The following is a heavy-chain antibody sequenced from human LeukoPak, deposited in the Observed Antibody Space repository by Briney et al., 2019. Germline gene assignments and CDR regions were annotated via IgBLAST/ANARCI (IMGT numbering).Heavy chain of an antibody. CDR1: GFTFSSYE. D-gene: IGHD4-17*01. J-gene: IGHJ4*02. CDR2: ISSSGSTI. V-gene: IGHV3-48*03. CDR3: ARDRWDYGDYRVDY. Sequence: AGGSLRLSCAASGFTFSSYEMNWVRQAPGKGLEWVSYISSSGSTIYYADSVKGRFTISRDNAKNSLYLQMNSLRAEDTAVYYCARDRWDYGDYRVDYWGQGTLVTVSS.